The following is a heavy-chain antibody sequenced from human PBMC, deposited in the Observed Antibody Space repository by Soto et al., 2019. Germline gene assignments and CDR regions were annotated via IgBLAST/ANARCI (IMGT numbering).Heavy chain of an antibody. CDR2: INNDGSDT. Sequence: GGSLRLSCKASGFIFSNYWMHWVRLAPGKGLVWVARINNDGSDTSYADAVKGRFTISRDNAKNTLSLQMNSLRGEDTAIYYCVRDPAFLLELFDYWGQGTLVTVSS. CDR1: GFIFSNYW. V-gene: IGHV3-74*01. D-gene: IGHD1-26*01. CDR3: VRDPAFLLELFDY. J-gene: IGHJ4*02.